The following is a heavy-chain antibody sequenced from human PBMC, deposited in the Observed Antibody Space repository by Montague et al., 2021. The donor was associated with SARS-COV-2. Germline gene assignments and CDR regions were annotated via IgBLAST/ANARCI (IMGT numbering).Heavy chain of an antibody. CDR2: TYYRSKWDS. V-gene: IGHV6-1*01. D-gene: IGHD3-9*01. J-gene: IGHJ3*02. CDR1: GDSVSSQSVA. CDR3: ASSGITLTGLDAFDI. Sequence: CAISGDSVSSQSVAWNWIRQSPSRGLERLGRTYYRSKWDSDYAESVKRRLVITPDTSKNQVSLQLNSVIPEDTAVYFCASSGITLTGLDAFDIWGQGTMVTVS.